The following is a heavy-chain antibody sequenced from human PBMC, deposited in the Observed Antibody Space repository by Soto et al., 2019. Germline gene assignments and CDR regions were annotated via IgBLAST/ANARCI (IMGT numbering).Heavy chain of an antibody. D-gene: IGHD3-16*01. V-gene: IGHV3-74*01. CDR1: GFTFTSYW. J-gene: IGHJ4*02. CDR2: IDNDGRTT. CDR3: TRDLGGAGSY. Sequence: EVPLVESGGGLVQPGGSLRLSCAASGFTFTSYWMHWVRQAPGKGLVWVSRIDNDGRTTNYADSVQGRFTISRDNAKNTLYLQMNSLRAEDTAIYYCTRDLGGAGSYWGQGTRVTVSS.